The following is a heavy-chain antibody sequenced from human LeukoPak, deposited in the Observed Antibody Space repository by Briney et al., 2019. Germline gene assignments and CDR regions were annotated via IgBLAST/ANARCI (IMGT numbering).Heavy chain of an antibody. Sequence: SETLSLTCAVSGGSISSGDYYWSWIRQPPGKGLEWIGYIFYSGSTSYNPSLKSRVTISVDTSKNQFSLKLSSVTAADTAVYYCARLSLALDTVTTWEMATAAGAFDIWGQGTMVTVSS. CDR2: IFYSGST. J-gene: IGHJ3*02. CDR1: GGSISSGDYY. V-gene: IGHV4-30-4*02. D-gene: IGHD4-17*01. CDR3: ARLSLALDTVTTWEMATAAGAFDI.